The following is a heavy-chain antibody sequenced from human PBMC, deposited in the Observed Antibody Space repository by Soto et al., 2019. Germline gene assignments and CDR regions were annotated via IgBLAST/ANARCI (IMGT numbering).Heavy chain of an antibody. V-gene: IGHV3-23*01. CDR1: GVRVSDYA. J-gene: IGHJ4*02. CDR2: ISDGGRST. D-gene: IGHD3-3*01. CDR3: ARTFDFWDRYPPLDY. Sequence: GGSLRLSCGGSGVRVSDYAMGWVRQAPGKGLEWVSFISDGGRSTYYSDSVKGRFTVSRDNSKNTVYLQLHGLRVEDTAVYFCARTFDFWDRYPPLDYWGQGTLVTVSS.